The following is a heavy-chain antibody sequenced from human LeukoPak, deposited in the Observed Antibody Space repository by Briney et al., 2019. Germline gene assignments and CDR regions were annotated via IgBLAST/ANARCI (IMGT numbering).Heavy chain of an antibody. J-gene: IGHJ4*02. CDR3: ARGGYVVVVSPYFDF. V-gene: IGHV1-46*01. CDR2: INPSGGST. CDR1: GYTFPSYY. D-gene: IGHD2-15*01. Sequence: GASVKVSCKASGYTFPSYYMHWVRQAPGQGLEWMGMINPSGGSTIYAQKFQGRVTLTRDTSTSTVYMELSSLRSEDTAIYYCARGGYVVVVSPYFDFWGQGTLVTVSS.